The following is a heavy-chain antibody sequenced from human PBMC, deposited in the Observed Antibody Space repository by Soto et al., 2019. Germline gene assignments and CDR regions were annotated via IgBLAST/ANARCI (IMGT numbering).Heavy chain of an antibody. D-gene: IGHD3-22*01. CDR1: AGTFSNFA. V-gene: IGHV1-69*13. CDR3: ASGRDGYFYFEY. J-gene: IGHJ4*02. CDR2: IIPVFGTP. Sequence: SVKVSWKSSAGTFSNFAISWVRQAPGQGLEWMGGIIPVFGTPNYSQKFQDRSTITADESASTAYMELSNLGSKDTAVYYCASGRDGYFYFEYWGQGTLVTVSS.